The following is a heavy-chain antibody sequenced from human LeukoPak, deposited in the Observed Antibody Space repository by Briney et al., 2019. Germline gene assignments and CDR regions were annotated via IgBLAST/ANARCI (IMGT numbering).Heavy chain of an antibody. CDR2: IYHSGST. CDR3: AGPYCSSTSCSKSRWFDP. D-gene: IGHD2-2*01. Sequence: SETLSLTCTVSGGSISSYYWSWIRQPPGKGLEWIGSIYHSGSTYYNPSLKSRVTISVDTSKNQFSLKLSSVTAADTAVYYCAGPYCSSTSCSKSRWFDPWGQGTLVTVSS. V-gene: IGHV4-59*08. J-gene: IGHJ5*02. CDR1: GGSISSYY.